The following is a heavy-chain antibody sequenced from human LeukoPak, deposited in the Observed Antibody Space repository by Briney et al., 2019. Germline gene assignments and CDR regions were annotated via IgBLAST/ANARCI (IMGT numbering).Heavy chain of an antibody. CDR3: AREYASLGFDI. J-gene: IGHJ3*02. D-gene: IGHD7-27*01. V-gene: IGHV3-20*04. CDR2: INWNGGST. CDR1: GFTFGTYA. Sequence: PGGSLRLSCAASGFTFGTYAMSWVRQAPGKGLEWVSGINWNGGSTAYADSVKGRFTISRDNAKKSLYMQMNSLRDEDTALYYCAREYASLGFDIWGQGTMVTVSS.